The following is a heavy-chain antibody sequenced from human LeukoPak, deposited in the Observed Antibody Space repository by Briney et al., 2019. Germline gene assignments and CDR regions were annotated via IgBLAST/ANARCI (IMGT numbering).Heavy chain of an antibody. CDR3: ARIAAAGNDAFDI. V-gene: IGHV4-39*01. Sequence: SETLSLTRTVSGGSISSSTYYWGWIRQPPGKGLEWIGSIYYSGSTYYNPSLKSRVTISVDTSKNQFSLKLSSVTAADTAVYYCARIAAAGNDAFDIWGQGTMVTVSS. J-gene: IGHJ3*02. CDR2: IYYSGST. D-gene: IGHD6-13*01. CDR1: GGSISSSTYY.